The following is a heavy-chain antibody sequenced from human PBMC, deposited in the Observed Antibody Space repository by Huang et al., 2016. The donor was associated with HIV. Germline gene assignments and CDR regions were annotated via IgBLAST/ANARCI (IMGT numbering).Heavy chain of an antibody. Sequence: EVQLVESGGGLVQPGGSMRLSCAASGFTFRSYWMHWVRQAPGKGLVLVARINGDGSSTNDADSVKGRFTISRDNAKNTLYVQVNSLRAEDTAVYYCARGTRLTGLWYFDLWGRGTLVIVSS. D-gene: IGHD7-27*01. CDR1: GFTFRSYW. V-gene: IGHV3-74*01. CDR2: INGDGSST. J-gene: IGHJ2*01. CDR3: ARGTRLTGLWYFDL.